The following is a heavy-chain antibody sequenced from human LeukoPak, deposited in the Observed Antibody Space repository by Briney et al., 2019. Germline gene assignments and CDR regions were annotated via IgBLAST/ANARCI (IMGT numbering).Heavy chain of an antibody. D-gene: IGHD2-2*01. CDR3: ARGGSGYCSSTSCFGFDY. CDR1: GFTFSSYA. Sequence: GGSLRLSCAASGFTFSSYAMHWVRQAPGKGLEYVSAISINGGSTYYANSVKGRFTISRDNSKNTLYLQMGSLRAEVMAVYYCARGGSGYCSSTSCFGFDYWGQGTLVTVSS. J-gene: IGHJ4*02. V-gene: IGHV3-64*01. CDR2: ISINGGST.